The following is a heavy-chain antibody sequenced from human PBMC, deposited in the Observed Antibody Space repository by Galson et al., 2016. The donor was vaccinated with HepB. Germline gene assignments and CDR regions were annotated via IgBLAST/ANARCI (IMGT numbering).Heavy chain of an antibody. CDR2: IYSGGNT. V-gene: IGHV3-53*01. J-gene: IGHJ4*02. CDR1: GFTVSSNY. D-gene: IGHD5-12*01. Sequence: SLRLSCAVSGFTVSSNYMSWVRQAPGKGLEWVSVIYSGGNTYYADSVKGRFTISRDKSKNTLYLQMNNLRAEDTAVYYCARAVDPRGRGAVGYWGQGTLVTVSS. CDR3: ARAVDPRGRGAVGY.